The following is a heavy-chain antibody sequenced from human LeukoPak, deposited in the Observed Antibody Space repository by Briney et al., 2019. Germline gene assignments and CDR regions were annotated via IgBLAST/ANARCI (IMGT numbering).Heavy chain of an antibody. CDR2: INPSGAST. CDR1: GYTFTSYY. D-gene: IGHD3-10*01. J-gene: IGHJ5*02. V-gene: IGHV1-46*01. Sequence: GASVKVSCKASGYTFTSYYMHWVRQAPGQGLEWMGLINPSGASTIYAQKFQGRVTMTRDTSTSTVYMELNSLRSEDTAVYYCARDGNGGSLWFGELLPLLAWGQGTLVTVSS. CDR3: ARDGNGGSLWFGELLPLLA.